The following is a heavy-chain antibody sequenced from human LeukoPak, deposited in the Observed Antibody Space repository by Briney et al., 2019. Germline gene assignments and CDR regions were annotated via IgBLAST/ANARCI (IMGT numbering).Heavy chain of an antibody. CDR2: VYYSGTT. J-gene: IGHJ5*02. CDR1: GSSVSSRHCY. D-gene: IGHD3-16*02. Sequence: PSETLSRTCTVSGSSVSSRHCYWGWIRHPPGKGLEWIGRVYYSGTTYYNPSLKSRVTISVDTSKNEFSLKVNSVTAADTAVYFCARQADFGGVIVSSWFDPWGEGAQVTVSS. CDR3: ARQADFGGVIVSSWFDP. V-gene: IGHV4-39*01.